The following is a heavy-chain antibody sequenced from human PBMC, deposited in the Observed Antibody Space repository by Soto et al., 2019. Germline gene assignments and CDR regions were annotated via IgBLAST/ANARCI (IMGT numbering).Heavy chain of an antibody. CDR2: IYYSGST. CDR3: ARSTDCGGDCPYYYCYGMDV. V-gene: IGHV4-59*01. Sequence: SETLSLTCTVSGGSISSYYWSWIRQPRGKGLEWIGYIYYSGSTNYNPSLKSRVTISVDTSKNQFSLKLSSVTAADTAVYYCARSTDCGGDCPYYYCYGMDVWGQGTTVTVSS. CDR1: GGSISSYY. D-gene: IGHD2-21*02. J-gene: IGHJ6*02.